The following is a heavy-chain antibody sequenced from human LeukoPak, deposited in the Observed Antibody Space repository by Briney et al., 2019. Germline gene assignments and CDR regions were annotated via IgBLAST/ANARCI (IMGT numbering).Heavy chain of an antibody. V-gene: IGHV4-39*07. D-gene: IGHD3-10*01. J-gene: IGHJ5*02. CDR3: ARGPMTMVRGVTPKGFFISWFDP. Sequence: SETLSLTCTVSGGSISSSSYYWGWIRQPPGKGLEWIGSIYYSGSTYYNPSLKSRVTISVDSSKNQFSLKLSSVTAADTAVYYCARGPMTMVRGVTPKGFFISWFDPWGQGTLVTVSS. CDR2: IYYSGST. CDR1: GGSISSSSYY.